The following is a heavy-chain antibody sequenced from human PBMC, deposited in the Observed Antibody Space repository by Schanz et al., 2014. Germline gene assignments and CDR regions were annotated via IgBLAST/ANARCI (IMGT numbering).Heavy chain of an antibody. J-gene: IGHJ4*02. V-gene: IGHV3-23*01. CDR1: GFTFSIYC. Sequence: EVQLLESGGTVVQPGGSLRLSCAASGFTFSIYCMSWVRQAPGKGLEWVSRMIGSGSSVFYADSVKGRFTISRDNLKNTVYLQMNSLRAGDTAVYYCAKDGRLPYYGTGSDFDYWGQGTLVAVSS. D-gene: IGHD3-22*01. CDR3: AKDGRLPYYGTGSDFDY. CDR2: MIGSGSSV.